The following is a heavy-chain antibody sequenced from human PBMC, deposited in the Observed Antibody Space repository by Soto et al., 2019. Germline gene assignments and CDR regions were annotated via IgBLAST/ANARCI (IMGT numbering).Heavy chain of an antibody. Sequence: QVQLVQSGTEVKKPGSSVKVSCKTSGGTFSSFPIAWVRQAPGQGLEWVGGIIPVLGAPSYAQTFQGRVTITAYESTSAAYLELSSLRSDDTAVYFCARDRHYENHTFYYLKYYFDYWGQGTLVTVSS. CDR3: ARDRHYENHTFYYLKYYFDY. CDR2: IIPVLGAP. D-gene: IGHD3-22*01. V-gene: IGHV1-69*01. J-gene: IGHJ4*02. CDR1: GGTFSSFP.